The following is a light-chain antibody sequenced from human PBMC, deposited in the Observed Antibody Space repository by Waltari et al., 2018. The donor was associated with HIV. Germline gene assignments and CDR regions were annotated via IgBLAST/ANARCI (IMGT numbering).Light chain of an antibody. Sequence: QSALTQPRSVSGSLGQSVTFSCTGTSNDVGNYNFVSWYQQRPGKAPKLIIYDVTKRPSGVPDRFSGSKSGNTASLTISGLQAEDEADYYCCSYAGNYDYIFGTVTEVTVL. CDR2: DVT. J-gene: IGLJ1*01. V-gene: IGLV2-11*01. CDR3: CSYAGNYDYI. CDR1: SNDVGNYNF.